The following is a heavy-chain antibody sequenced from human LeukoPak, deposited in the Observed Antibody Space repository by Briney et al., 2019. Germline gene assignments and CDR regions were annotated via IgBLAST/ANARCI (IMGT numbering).Heavy chain of an antibody. CDR2: ISSSGGST. D-gene: IGHD5-18*01. V-gene: IGHV3-64*01. Sequence: PGGSLRLSSAASGFTFSSYGMNWVRQAPGKGLEYVSAISSSGGSTYYANSVKGRFTISRDNSKNTLYLQMGSLRPEDMAVYYCARLRSSYGSDYWGQGTLVTVSS. CDR3: ARLRSSYGSDY. CDR1: GFTFSSYG. J-gene: IGHJ4*02.